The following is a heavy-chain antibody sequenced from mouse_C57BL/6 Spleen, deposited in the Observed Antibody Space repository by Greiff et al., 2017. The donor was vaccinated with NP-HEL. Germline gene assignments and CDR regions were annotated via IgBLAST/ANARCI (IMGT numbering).Heavy chain of an antibody. J-gene: IGHJ4*01. Sequence: QVQLQQPGAELVKPGASVKMSCKASGYTFTSYWITWVKQRPGQGLEWIGDIYPGSGSTNYNEKFKSKATLTVDTSSSTAYMPLSSLTSEDSAVYYCARKGAQATLYYAMDYWGQGTSVTVSS. CDR1: GYTFTSYW. V-gene: IGHV1-55*01. CDR2: IYPGSGST. D-gene: IGHD3-2*02. CDR3: ARKGAQATLYYAMDY.